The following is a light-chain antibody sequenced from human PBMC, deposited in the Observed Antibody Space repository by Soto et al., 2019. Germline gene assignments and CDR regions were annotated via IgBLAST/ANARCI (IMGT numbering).Light chain of an antibody. CDR1: QGIRND. CDR2: AAS. J-gene: IGKJ1*01. V-gene: IGKV1-6*01. CDR3: LQDYNYPST. Sequence: AIQMTQSPSSLSASVGDRVTITCRASQGIRNDLGWYQQQPGKAPTLLIYAASSLQSGVPSRFSGSGSGTYFTLTISSLQPEDFATYYCLQDYNYPSTFGQGTKVEIK.